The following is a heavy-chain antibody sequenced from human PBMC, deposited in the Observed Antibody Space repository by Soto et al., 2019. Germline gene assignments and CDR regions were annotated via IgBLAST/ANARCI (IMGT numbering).Heavy chain of an antibody. Sequence: PGGSLRLSCAASGFTFSDYYMSWIRQATGKGLEWVSYISNSGSTIYYADSVKGRFTISRDNSKNTLYLQMNSLRAEDTAVYYCARDAYDFWSGYRYYFDYWGQGTLVTVSS. CDR2: ISNSGSTI. D-gene: IGHD3-3*01. V-gene: IGHV3-11*04. CDR1: GFTFSDYY. J-gene: IGHJ4*02. CDR3: ARDAYDFWSGYRYYFDY.